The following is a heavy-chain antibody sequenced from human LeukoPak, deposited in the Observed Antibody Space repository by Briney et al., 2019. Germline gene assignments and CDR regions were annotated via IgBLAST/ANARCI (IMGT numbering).Heavy chain of an antibody. CDR2: ISSSSSYI. D-gene: IGHD6-13*01. CDR1: GFTFSSYS. CDR3: ARGAFAGGYFDY. V-gene: IGHV3-21*01. Sequence: GGSLRLSCAASGFTFSSYSMYWVRQAPGKGLEWVSSISSSSSYIYYADSVKGRFTISRDNAKNSLYLQMNSLRAEDTAVYYCARGAFAGGYFDYWGQGTLVTVSS. J-gene: IGHJ4*02.